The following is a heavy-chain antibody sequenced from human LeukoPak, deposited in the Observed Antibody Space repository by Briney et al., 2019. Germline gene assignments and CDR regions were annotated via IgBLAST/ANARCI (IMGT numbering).Heavy chain of an antibody. CDR2: IIPIFGTA. Sequence: SVKVSCKASGGTFSNYAISWVRQAPGQGLEWMGGIIPIFGTANYAQKFQGRVTITADESTSTAYMELSSLRSEDTAVYYCARGDSAYDLFGHIDYWGQGTLVTVSS. J-gene: IGHJ4*02. D-gene: IGHD5-12*01. V-gene: IGHV1-69*13. CDR1: GGTFSNYA. CDR3: ARGDSAYDLFGHIDY.